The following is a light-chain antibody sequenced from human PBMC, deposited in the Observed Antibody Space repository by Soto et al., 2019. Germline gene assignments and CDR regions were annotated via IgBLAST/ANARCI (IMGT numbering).Light chain of an antibody. V-gene: IGKV1-5*03. Sequence: DIQMTQSPSTLSASIGDRVTITCRASQYMADWLAWYQQKPGKVPKLLISRASYLERGRPLRFSGSGSGREFTLTINSLQPDDFATYYCQQYSSYPWTFGQGTKVEVK. CDR2: RAS. J-gene: IGKJ1*01. CDR1: QYMADW. CDR3: QQYSSYPWT.